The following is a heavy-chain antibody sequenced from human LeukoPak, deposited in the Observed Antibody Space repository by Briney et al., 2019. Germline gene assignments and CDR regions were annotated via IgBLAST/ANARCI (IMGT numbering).Heavy chain of an antibody. Sequence: GGSLRLSCAASGFTFSSAWMSWVRQAPGKGLEWVANIKQDGSEKYYVDSVKGRFTISRDNAKNSLYLQMNSLRAEDTAVYYCARAYSSGWYFPSTFDYWGQGTLVTVSS. V-gene: IGHV3-7*04. J-gene: IGHJ4*02. CDR3: ARAYSSGWYFPSTFDY. CDR2: IKQDGSEK. D-gene: IGHD6-19*01. CDR1: GFTFSSAW.